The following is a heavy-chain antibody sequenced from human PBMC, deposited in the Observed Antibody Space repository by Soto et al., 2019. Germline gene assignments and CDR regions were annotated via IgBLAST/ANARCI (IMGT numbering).Heavy chain of an antibody. CDR1: GFTFTSSA. J-gene: IGHJ6*02. CDR2: IVVGSGTT. CDR3: AATLDANSGSGYYGMDV. D-gene: IGHD3-10*01. V-gene: IGHV1-58*01. Sequence: SVKVSCKASGFTFTSSAVQWVRQARGQRLEWIGWIVVGSGTTNYAQRFQERVTITRDMSTSTAYMDLSSLRSEDTAVYYCAATLDANSGSGYYGMDVWGQGTTVTVSS.